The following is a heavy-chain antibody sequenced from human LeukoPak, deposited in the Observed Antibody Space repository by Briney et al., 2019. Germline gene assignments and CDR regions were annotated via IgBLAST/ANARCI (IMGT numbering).Heavy chain of an antibody. Sequence: SETLSLTCTVSGGSISNYYWNWIRQPAGKGLEWIGRIYTSGSTNYNPSLKSRVTISVDTSKNQFSLKLSSVTAADTAVYFCARGFRGDNFDYWGQGTLVTVSS. V-gene: IGHV4-4*07. D-gene: IGHD7-27*01. CDR1: GGSISNYY. CDR2: IYTSGST. CDR3: ARGFRGDNFDY. J-gene: IGHJ4*02.